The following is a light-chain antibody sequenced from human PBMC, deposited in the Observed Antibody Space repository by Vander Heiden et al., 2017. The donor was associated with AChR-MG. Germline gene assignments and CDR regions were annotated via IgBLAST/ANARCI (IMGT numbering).Light chain of an antibody. V-gene: IGKV2-28*01. CDR2: LGS. CDR1: QSLVHSNGYNY. CDR3: MQALQTPLT. Sequence: VMTQSLLSLPVTPGEPASISCRSSQSLVHSNGYNYLDWYLQKPGQSPQLLIYLGSNRASGVPDRFSGSGSGTDFTLKISRVEAEDVGVYYCMQALQTPLTFGGGTKVEIK. J-gene: IGKJ4*01.